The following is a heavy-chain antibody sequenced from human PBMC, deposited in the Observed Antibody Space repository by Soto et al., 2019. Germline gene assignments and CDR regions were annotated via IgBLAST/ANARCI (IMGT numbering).Heavy chain of an antibody. CDR1: GYSFTSYW. Sequence: GESLKISCNGSGYSFTSYWIGWVRQMPGKGLEWMGIIYPGDSDTRYSPSFQGQVTISADKSISTAYLQWSSLKASDTAMYYRARLYQPLRGHFDYWGQGTLVTVSS. CDR3: ARLYQPLRGHFDY. D-gene: IGHD2-2*01. CDR2: IYPGDSDT. V-gene: IGHV5-51*01. J-gene: IGHJ4*02.